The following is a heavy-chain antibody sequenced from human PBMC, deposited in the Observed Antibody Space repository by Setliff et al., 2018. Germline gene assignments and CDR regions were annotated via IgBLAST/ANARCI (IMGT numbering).Heavy chain of an antibody. CDR1: GGSISSSIYY. CDR2: IYYSGST. J-gene: IGHJ6*02. Sequence: SETLSLTCTVSGGSISSSIYYWGWIRQPPGKGLEWIGSIYYSGSTYYNPSLKSRVTISVDTSKNQFSLKLSSVTAADTAVYYCARVSQLVVLSLYYYGMDVWGQGTTVTVSS. CDR3: ARVSQLVVLSLYYYGMDV. V-gene: IGHV4-39*07. D-gene: IGHD6-6*01.